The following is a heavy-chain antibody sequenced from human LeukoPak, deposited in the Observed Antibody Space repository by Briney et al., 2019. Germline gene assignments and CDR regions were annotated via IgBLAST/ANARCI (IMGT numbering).Heavy chain of an antibody. CDR3: TKDMEWGMDV. CDR1: GFTFDRHT. Sequence: GGSLRLSCAASGFTFDRHTMHWVRQPPGKGPEWVSLIGWDGTNIDYADSVKGRFTISRDNSKNFVYPQMHSLRTEDTALYYCTKDMEWGMDVWGQGTTVIVSS. CDR2: IGWDGTNI. V-gene: IGHV3-43*01. J-gene: IGHJ6*02. D-gene: IGHD3-3*01.